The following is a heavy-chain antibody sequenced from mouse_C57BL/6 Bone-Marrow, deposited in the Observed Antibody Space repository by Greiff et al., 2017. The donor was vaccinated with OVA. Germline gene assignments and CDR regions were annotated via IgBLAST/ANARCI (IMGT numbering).Heavy chain of an antibody. Sequence: VKVVESGPGLVQPSQSLSITCTVSGFSLTSYGVHWVRQSPGKGLEWLGVIWSGGSTDSNAAFISRLSISKDNSKSQVFFKMNSLQADDTAIYYCARNGSSYPFDYWGQGTTLTVSS. V-gene: IGHV2-2*01. D-gene: IGHD1-1*01. CDR1: GFSLTSYG. J-gene: IGHJ2*01. CDR3: ARNGSSYPFDY. CDR2: IWSGGST.